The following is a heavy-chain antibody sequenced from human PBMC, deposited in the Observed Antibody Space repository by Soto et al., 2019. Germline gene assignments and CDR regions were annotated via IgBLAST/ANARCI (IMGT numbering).Heavy chain of an antibody. CDR2: INHSGST. Sequence: SETLSLTCAVYGGSFSGYYWSWIRQPPGKGLERIGEINHSGSTNYNPSLKSRVTISVDTSKNQFSLKLSSVTAADTAVYYCARRAIFGVVTTRPYYYYGMDVWGQGTTVTVSS. D-gene: IGHD3-3*01. J-gene: IGHJ6*02. V-gene: IGHV4-34*01. CDR3: ARRAIFGVVTTRPYYYYGMDV. CDR1: GGSFSGYY.